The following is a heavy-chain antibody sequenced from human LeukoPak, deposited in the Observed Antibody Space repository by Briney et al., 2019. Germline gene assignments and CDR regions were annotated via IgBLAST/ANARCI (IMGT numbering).Heavy chain of an antibody. CDR1: GFPVTNHY. V-gene: IGHV3-53*01. Sequence: AGGSLRLSCAASGFPVTNHYMSRVRQAPGKGLEWVSLIYSGGGTYYAYSVKGRFALSRDSSENTLYLQMNSLRAEDTAVYYCARGNSGSYSWIDYWGQGTLVTVSS. J-gene: IGHJ4*02. CDR2: IYSGGGT. D-gene: IGHD1-26*01. CDR3: ARGNSGSYSWIDY.